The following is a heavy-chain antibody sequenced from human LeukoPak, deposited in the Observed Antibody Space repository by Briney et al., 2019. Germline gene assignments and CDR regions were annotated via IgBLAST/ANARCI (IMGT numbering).Heavy chain of an antibody. CDR1: GGSISSYY. V-gene: IGHV4-59*01. CDR2: IYYSVRT. CDR3: ARFSQGVFGWFDP. Sequence: SETPSLTCSVSGGSISSYYWTWIRQPPGKGLEWIGYIYYSVRTKYNPSLESRVTMSVDTSKNHLSLRLSSVTAADTAVYYCARFSQGVFGWFDPWGQGTLVTVSS. J-gene: IGHJ5*02. D-gene: IGHD6-13*01.